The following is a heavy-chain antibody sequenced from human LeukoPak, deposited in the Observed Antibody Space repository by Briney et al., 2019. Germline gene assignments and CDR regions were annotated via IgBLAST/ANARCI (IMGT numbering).Heavy chain of an antibody. CDR2: IYPGDSDT. V-gene: IGHV5-51*01. J-gene: IGHJ4*02. CDR3: ARHPDYYGSGSYPRAFDY. CDR1: GYSFTNYW. Sequence: GESLKISCKSSGYSFTNYWIGWVRQMPGKGLEWMGIIYPGDSDTRYCPSFQGQVTISADKSISTAYLQWSSLKASDTAMYYCARHPDYYGSGSYPRAFDYWGQGTLVTVSS. D-gene: IGHD3-10*01.